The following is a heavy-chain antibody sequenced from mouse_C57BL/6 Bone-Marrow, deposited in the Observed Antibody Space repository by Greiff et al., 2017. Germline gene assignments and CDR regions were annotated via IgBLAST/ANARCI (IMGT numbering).Heavy chain of an antibody. CDR3: ARYPLYYDNADSAMDY. J-gene: IGHJ4*01. D-gene: IGHD2-4*01. Sequence: QVQLKQPGAELVMPGASVKLSCKASGYTFTSYWMHWVKQRPGQGLEWIGEIDPSDSYTNYNQKFKGNSTLTVDKSSSTAYMQLSSLTSEDSAVYYCARYPLYYDNADSAMDYWGHGKSVTVSS. V-gene: IGHV1-69*01. CDR1: GYTFTSYW. CDR2: IDPSDSYT.